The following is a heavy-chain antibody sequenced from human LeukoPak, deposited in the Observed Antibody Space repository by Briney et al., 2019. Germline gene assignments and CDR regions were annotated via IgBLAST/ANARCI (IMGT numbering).Heavy chain of an antibody. V-gene: IGHV5-51*01. J-gene: IGHJ5*02. CDR1: GYSFTSYW. Sequence: GESLKISCKGSGYSFTSYWIGWVRQMPGKGLEWMGIIYPGDSDPRYSPSFQGQVTISADKSISTAYLQWSSLKASDTAMYYCARHLSLRYCSSTSCYKRYNWFDPWGQGTLVTVSS. D-gene: IGHD2-2*02. CDR2: IYPGDSDP. CDR3: ARHLSLRYCSSTSCYKRYNWFDP.